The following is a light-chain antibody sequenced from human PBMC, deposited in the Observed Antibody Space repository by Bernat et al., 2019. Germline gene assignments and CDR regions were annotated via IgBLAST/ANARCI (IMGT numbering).Light chain of an antibody. J-gene: IGLJ1*01. CDR2: DVS. CDR1: SSDVGGYNY. Sequence: QSALTQPASVSGSPGQSITIYCTGTSSDVGGYNYVSWYHQHPGKAPKLMIYDVSNRPSGVSQRFSGAKSGNTASLTISGLQAEDEADYYCSSYTSSSTLYVIGTGTKVTVL. V-gene: IGLV2-14*03. CDR3: SSYTSSSTLYV.